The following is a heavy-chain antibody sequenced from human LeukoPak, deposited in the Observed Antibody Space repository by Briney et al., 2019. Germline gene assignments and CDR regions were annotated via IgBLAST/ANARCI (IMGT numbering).Heavy chain of an antibody. D-gene: IGHD2-2*01. J-gene: IGHJ4*02. CDR3: APVPPKLPAAKIEP. CDR1: GFSFSSSW. V-gene: IGHV3-74*01. Sequence: GGSLRLSCEASGFSFSSSWMHWVRQAPGKGLVWVSRINKDGRTINYADSVKGRFTISRDNAKNTLYLQMNSLRAEDTAVYYCAPVPPKLPAAKIEPWGQGTLVTVSS. CDR2: INKDGRTI.